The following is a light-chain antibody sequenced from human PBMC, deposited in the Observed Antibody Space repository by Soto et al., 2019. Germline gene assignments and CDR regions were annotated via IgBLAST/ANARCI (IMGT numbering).Light chain of an antibody. CDR3: SSYTSSSTPYV. J-gene: IGLJ1*01. CDR2: EVS. Sequence: QSVLTQPASVSGSPGQSITISCAVTSSDVGGYNYVSWYQQHPGKAPKLMIYEVSNRPSGVSNRFSGSKSGNTASLTISGLQAEDEADYYCSSYTSSSTPYVFGTGTKVTLL. V-gene: IGLV2-14*01. CDR1: SSDVGGYNY.